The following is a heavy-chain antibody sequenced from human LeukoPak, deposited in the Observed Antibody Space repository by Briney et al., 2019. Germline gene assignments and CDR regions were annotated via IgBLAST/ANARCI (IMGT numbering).Heavy chain of an antibody. CDR3: ARVYCSSTSCRVGYYFDY. D-gene: IGHD2-2*01. Sequence: GGSLRLSCAASGFTFSSYSMNWVRQAPGKGLEWVSSISSSSYIYYADSVKGRFTISRDNAKNSLYLQMNSLRAEDTAAYYCARVYCSSTSCRVGYYFDYWGQGTLVTVSS. CDR2: ISSSSYI. J-gene: IGHJ4*02. V-gene: IGHV3-21*01. CDR1: GFTFSSYS.